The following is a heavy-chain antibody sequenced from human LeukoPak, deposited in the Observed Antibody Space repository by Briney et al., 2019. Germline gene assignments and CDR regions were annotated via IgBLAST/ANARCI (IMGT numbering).Heavy chain of an antibody. Sequence: GGSLRPSCAASGFTFSSYAMHWVRQAPGKGLEWVAVISYDGSNKYYADSVKGRFTISRDNSKNTLYLQMNSLRAEDTAVYYCVKDLAFDYWGQGTLVTVSS. V-gene: IGHV3-30-3*01. J-gene: IGHJ4*02. CDR2: ISYDGSNK. CDR3: VKDLAFDY. CDR1: GFTFSSYA.